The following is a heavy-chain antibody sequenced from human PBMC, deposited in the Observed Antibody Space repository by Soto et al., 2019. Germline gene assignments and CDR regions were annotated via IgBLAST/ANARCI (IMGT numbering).Heavy chain of an antibody. V-gene: IGHV3-23*01. Sequence: EVQLLESGGGLVQPGGSLRLSCTASGFTFSNYAMSWVRQAPGKGLEWVSTISGSGDSTNYADSVKGQFAISRDNSNNMLYVQMDSLRVEDTAVYYCAKENRRGYCSGGICYGYLDYWGQGTLVTVSS. CDR1: GFTFSNYA. J-gene: IGHJ4*02. D-gene: IGHD2-15*01. CDR3: AKENRRGYCSGGICYGYLDY. CDR2: ISGSGDST.